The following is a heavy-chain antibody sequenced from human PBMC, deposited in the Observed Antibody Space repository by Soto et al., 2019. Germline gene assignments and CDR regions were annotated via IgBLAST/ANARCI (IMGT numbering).Heavy chain of an antibody. CDR2: ISYDGSNK. V-gene: IGHV3-30*18. D-gene: IGHD6-13*01. Sequence: ESGGGVVQPGRSLRLSCAASGFTFSSYGMHWVRQAPGKGLEWVAVISYDGSNKYYADSVKGRFTISRDNSKNTLYLQMNSLRAEDTAVYYCAKDAAAGTGGLDYWGQGTLVTVSS. J-gene: IGHJ4*02. CDR3: AKDAAAGTGGLDY. CDR1: GFTFSSYG.